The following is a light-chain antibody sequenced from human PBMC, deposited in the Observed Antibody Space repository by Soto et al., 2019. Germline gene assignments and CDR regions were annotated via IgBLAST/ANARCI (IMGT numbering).Light chain of an antibody. CDR3: CSYTTTSALV. J-gene: IGLJ2*01. CDR2: EVS. V-gene: IGLV2-14*01. CDR1: SSDVGGYNY. Sequence: QSALTQPASVSGSPGQSITISCTGTSSDVGGYNYVSWYQHHPGKAPKVIIYEVSNRPSGISNRFSGSKSGSTASLTISGLRAEDEADYYCCSYTTTSALVFGGGTKLTVL.